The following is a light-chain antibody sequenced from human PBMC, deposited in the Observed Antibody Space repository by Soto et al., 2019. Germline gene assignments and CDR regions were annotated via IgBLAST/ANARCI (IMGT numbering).Light chain of an antibody. J-gene: IGKJ1*01. CDR3: QQYGSSSWT. CDR2: GTS. Sequence: DIVLTQSPGTLSLSPGERATLSCRAGQSVSSSYLAWYQQKPGQAPRLLIYGTSSRATAIPDRFSGSGSGTDFTLTISRLEPEDFAVYYCQQYGSSSWTFGQGTKV. V-gene: IGKV3-20*01. CDR1: QSVSSSY.